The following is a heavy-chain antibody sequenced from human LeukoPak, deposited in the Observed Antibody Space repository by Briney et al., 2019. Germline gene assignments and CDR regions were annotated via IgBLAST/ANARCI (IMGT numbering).Heavy chain of an antibody. V-gene: IGHV3-66*01. D-gene: IGHD5-24*01. Sequence: GGSLRLSCAASGFTVSSNYMSWVRQAPGKGLEWGSVIYSGADTYYADSVKGRFTISRDRSKNTLYLQMNSLRAEDTAVYYCARGWDGLDYWGQGTLVTVSS. CDR1: GFTVSSNY. CDR3: ARGWDGLDY. J-gene: IGHJ4*02. CDR2: IYSGADT.